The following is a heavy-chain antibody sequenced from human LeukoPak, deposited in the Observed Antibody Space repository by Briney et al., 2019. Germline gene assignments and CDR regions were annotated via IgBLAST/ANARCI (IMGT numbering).Heavy chain of an antibody. D-gene: IGHD6-19*01. J-gene: IGHJ5*02. CDR1: GGSFSGYY. CDR3: ARDRDSSVNWFDP. V-gene: IGHV4-34*01. Sequence: SETLSLTCAVYGGSFSGYYWSWLRQPPGKGLEWIGEINHSGSTNYNPSLKSRVTISVDTSKNQFSLKLSSVTAADTAGYYCARDRDSSVNWFDPWGQGTLVTVSS. CDR2: INHSGST.